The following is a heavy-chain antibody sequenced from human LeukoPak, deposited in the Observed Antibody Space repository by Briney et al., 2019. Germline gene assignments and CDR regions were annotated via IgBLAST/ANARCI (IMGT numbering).Heavy chain of an antibody. Sequence: SLRLSCAASGFTFDDYAMHWVRQAPGKGLEWVSGISWNSGSMGYADSVKGRFTISRDNAKNSLYLQMNSLRAEDTALYYCAKDRQPTYYYYMDVWGKGTTVTVSS. D-gene: IGHD2-2*01. CDR1: GFTFDDYA. CDR3: AKDRQPTYYYYMDV. V-gene: IGHV3-9*01. J-gene: IGHJ6*03. CDR2: ISWNSGSM.